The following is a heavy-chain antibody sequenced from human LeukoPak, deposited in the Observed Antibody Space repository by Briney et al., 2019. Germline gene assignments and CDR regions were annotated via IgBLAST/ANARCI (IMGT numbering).Heavy chain of an antibody. CDR1: GYTFTSYD. D-gene: IGHD2-2*01. CDR3: ATFLVVVPAAQVGYDY. Sequence: ASVKVSCKASGYTFTSYDINWVRQATGQGPEWMGWMNPNSGNTGYAQKFQGRVTMTRNTSISTAYMELSSLRSEDTAVYYCATFLVVVPAAQVGYDYWGQGTLVTVSS. J-gene: IGHJ4*02. CDR2: MNPNSGNT. V-gene: IGHV1-8*01.